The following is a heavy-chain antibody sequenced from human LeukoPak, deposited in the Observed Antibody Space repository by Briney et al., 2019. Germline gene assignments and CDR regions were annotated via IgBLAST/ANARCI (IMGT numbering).Heavy chain of an antibody. J-gene: IGHJ4*02. CDR2: INSDGSST. V-gene: IGHV3-74*01. CDR1: GFTFSSFW. Sequence: PGGSLRLSCAASGFTFSSFWMHWVRQAPGKGLVWVSRINSDGSSTNYADSVKGRFTISRDNAKNTLYLQMNSLRVEDTAVYYCAPANPYFDYWGQGTLVTVSS. CDR3: APANPYFDY.